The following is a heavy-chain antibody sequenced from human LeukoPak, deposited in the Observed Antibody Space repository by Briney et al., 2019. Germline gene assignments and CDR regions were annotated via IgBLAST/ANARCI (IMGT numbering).Heavy chain of an antibody. CDR1: GGSISSYY. CDR2: IYYSGST. D-gene: IGHD6-13*01. Sequence: PSETLSLTCTVSGGSISSYYWSWIRQPPGKGLEWIGYIYYSGSTNYNPSLKSRVTIPVDTSKNQFSLKLSSVTAADTAVYYCASSSWYGRIDYWGQGTLVTVSS. V-gene: IGHV4-59*08. J-gene: IGHJ4*02. CDR3: ASSSWYGRIDY.